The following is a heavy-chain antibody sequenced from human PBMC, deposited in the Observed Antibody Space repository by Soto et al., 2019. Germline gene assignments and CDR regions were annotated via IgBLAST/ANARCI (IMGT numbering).Heavy chain of an antibody. J-gene: IGHJ6*02. CDR3: AKSQSIEARLDV. Sequence: WGSLRLSCAASGSTFSSHAMSWVRQAPGKGLEWVSGISSSGGSTYHADSVKGRFTISRDNSKNTVYLEMNSLRAEDTAVYYCAKSQSIEARLDVWGQGTTVTVSS. D-gene: IGHD6-6*01. CDR2: ISSSGGST. CDR1: GSTFSSHA. V-gene: IGHV3-23*01.